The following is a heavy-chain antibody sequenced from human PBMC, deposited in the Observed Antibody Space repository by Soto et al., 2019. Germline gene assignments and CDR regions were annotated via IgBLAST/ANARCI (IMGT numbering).Heavy chain of an antibody. CDR2: ISRTGSII. Sequence: EVQLVESGGALVQPGGSLRLSCAASGFTFSSHEMKWFRQAPGKAPEWVSYISRTGSIIYYADSVKGRFSISRDDAKNSLDLQMNSLRAEDEAVYYCLKDGTTDGPTSFDSWGQGTLVTVSS. CDR3: LKDGTTDGPTSFDS. V-gene: IGHV3-48*03. CDR1: GFTFSSHE. J-gene: IGHJ4*02. D-gene: IGHD4-4*01.